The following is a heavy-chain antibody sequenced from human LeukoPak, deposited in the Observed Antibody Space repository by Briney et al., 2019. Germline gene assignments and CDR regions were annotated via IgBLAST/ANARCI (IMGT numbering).Heavy chain of an antibody. CDR3: ARAEYDRSGSIYYYYGMDI. V-gene: IGHV3-30-3*01. CDR1: GFTFSSYS. Sequence: GGSLRLSCAASGFTFSSYSMHCVRQAPGKGLEWVAVISFDGSNKYNADSVKGRFTISRDNSKNTLYLQMNSLRREDTAEYYCARAEYDRSGSIYYYYGMDIWGQGTTVTVSS. D-gene: IGHD3-22*01. CDR2: ISFDGSNK. J-gene: IGHJ6*02.